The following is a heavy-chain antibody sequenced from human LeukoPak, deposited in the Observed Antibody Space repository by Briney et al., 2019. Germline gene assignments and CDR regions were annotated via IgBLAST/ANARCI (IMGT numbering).Heavy chain of an antibody. CDR3: ARDGTLLGSDSNYYYGMDV. Sequence: PGGSLRLSCAASGFTFSSYGMHWVRQAPGKGLEWVAVISYDGSNKYYADSVKGRFTISRDDSKNTLYVQMNSLRAEDTATYYCARDGTLLGSDSNYYYGMDVWGQGTTVTVSS. D-gene: IGHD2-21*02. CDR1: GFTFSSYG. CDR2: ISYDGSNK. J-gene: IGHJ6*02. V-gene: IGHV3-30*03.